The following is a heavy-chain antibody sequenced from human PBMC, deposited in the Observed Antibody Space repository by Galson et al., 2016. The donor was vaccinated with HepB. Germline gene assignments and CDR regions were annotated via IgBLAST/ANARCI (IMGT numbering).Heavy chain of an antibody. CDR1: GFTFSSYS. Sequence: SLRLSCAASGFTFSSYSMNWVRQAPGKGLGWVSYISSSSSTIYHAHSVKGRFTISRDNAKNSLYRQMTSLRAEDTAVYYCARFDFYGMDVWGQGTTVTVSS. CDR3: ARFDFYGMDV. CDR2: ISSSSSTI. J-gene: IGHJ6*02. V-gene: IGHV3-48*01.